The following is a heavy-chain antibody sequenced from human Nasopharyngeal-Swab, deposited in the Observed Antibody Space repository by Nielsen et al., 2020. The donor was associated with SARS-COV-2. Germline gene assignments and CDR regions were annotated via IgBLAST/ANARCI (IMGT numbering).Heavy chain of an antibody. J-gene: IGHJ6*02. D-gene: IGHD3-3*01. V-gene: IGHV4-4*02. Sequence: SETLSLTCAVSGGSISSSNWWSWVRQPPGKGLEGIGEIYHRGSTNYNPSLKSRVTISVDKSKNQFSLKLSSVTAADTAVYYCARVLAERAYYDFWSGYSDYYYGMDVWGQGTTVTVSS. CDR3: ARVLAERAYYDFWSGYSDYYYGMDV. CDR1: GGSISSSNW. CDR2: IYHRGST.